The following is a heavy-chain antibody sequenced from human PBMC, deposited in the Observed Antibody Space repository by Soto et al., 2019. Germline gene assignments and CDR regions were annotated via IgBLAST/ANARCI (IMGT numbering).Heavy chain of an antibody. CDR3: ARGWQYLNYYYYYYMDV. CDR2: INHSGST. V-gene: IGHV4-34*01. J-gene: IGHJ6*03. D-gene: IGHD4-4*01. CDR1: GGSFSGYY. Sequence: SETLSLTCAVYGGSFSGYYWSWIRQPPGKGLEWIGEINHSGSTNYNPSHKSRVTISVDTSKNQFSLKLSSVTAADTAVYYCARGWQYLNYYYYYYMDVWGKGTTVTVSS.